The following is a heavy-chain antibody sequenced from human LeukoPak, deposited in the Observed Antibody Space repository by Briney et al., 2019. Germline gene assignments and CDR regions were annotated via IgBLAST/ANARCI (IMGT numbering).Heavy chain of an antibody. Sequence: PSETLSLTCTVSGGSISSYYWSWIRQPAGKGLGWIGYIYYSGSTNYNPSLKSRVTISVDTSKNQFSLKLSSVTAADTAVYYCARGLMMAVAGRGEFHYWGQGTLVTVSS. CDR2: IYYSGST. V-gene: IGHV4-59*01. CDR1: GGSISSYY. J-gene: IGHJ4*02. D-gene: IGHD6-13*01. CDR3: ARGLMMAVAGRGEFHY.